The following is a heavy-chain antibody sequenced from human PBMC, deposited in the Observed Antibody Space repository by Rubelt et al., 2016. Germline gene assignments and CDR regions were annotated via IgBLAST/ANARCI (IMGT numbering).Heavy chain of an antibody. CDR3: ARETNIAAAGI. J-gene: IGHJ4*02. D-gene: IGHD6-13*01. CDR2: INPNSGGT. V-gene: IGHV1-2*02. CDR1: GGTFSSYA. Sequence: QVQLVQSGAEVKKPGSSVKVSCKASGGTFSSYAISWVRQAPGQGLEWMGWINPNSGGTNYAQKFQGRVTRTRDTSISTAYMELSRLRSDETAVYYCARETNIAAAGIWGQGTLVTVSS.